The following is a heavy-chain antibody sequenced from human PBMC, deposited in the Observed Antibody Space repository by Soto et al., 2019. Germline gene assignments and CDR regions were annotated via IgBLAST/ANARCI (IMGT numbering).Heavy chain of an antibody. CDR3: ARGSGDSSGYCLIWGPALDY. CDR2: IIPIFGTT. J-gene: IGHJ4*02. D-gene: IGHD3-22*01. Sequence: SVEVSCKASGGTFSSYAISGVRQAPGQGLERMGGIIPIFGTTNYAQKFQGRVTITADESTSTAYMELSSLRSEDTAVYYCARGSGDSSGYCLIWGPALDYWGQGTLVTVSS. V-gene: IGHV1-69*13. CDR1: GGTFSSYA.